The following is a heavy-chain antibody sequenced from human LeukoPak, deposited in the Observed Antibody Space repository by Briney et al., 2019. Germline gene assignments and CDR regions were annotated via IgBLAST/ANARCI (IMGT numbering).Heavy chain of an antibody. J-gene: IGHJ3*02. Sequence: SETLSLTCAIFGGSITTNNWWSWVHQPPARGLEWIGEIYHSGTTIYNPSLKSRVVISVDKSKNQFTLNLSSVTAADTAVYYCARVVVRGIIIDAFDIWGQGTMVTVSS. CDR2: IYHSGTT. CDR3: ARVVVRGIIIDAFDI. D-gene: IGHD3-10*01. CDR1: GGSITTNNW. V-gene: IGHV4-4*02.